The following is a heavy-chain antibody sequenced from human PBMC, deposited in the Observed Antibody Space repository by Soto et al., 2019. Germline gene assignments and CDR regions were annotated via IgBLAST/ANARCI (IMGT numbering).Heavy chain of an antibody. CDR1: GGSISSYY. CDR2: IYTSGST. J-gene: IGHJ5*02. D-gene: IGHD2-2*01. V-gene: IGHV4-4*07. CDR3: ARDLLRAVVPAAMGWFDP. Sequence: SETLSLTCTVSGGSISSYYWSWIRQPAGKGLEWIGRIYTSGSTNYNPSLKSRVTMSVDTSKNQFSLKLSSVTAADTAVYYCARDLLRAVVPAAMGWFDPWGQGTLVTVSS.